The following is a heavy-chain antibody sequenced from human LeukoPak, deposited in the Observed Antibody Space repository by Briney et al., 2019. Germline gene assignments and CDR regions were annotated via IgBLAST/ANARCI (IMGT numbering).Heavy chain of an antibody. Sequence: GGSLRLSCEASGFTFSSHSMTWVRQAPGKTLEWISYIGHTGSPAHYADSVRGRFTISRDNAKNSLYLQMNSLTAEDTAVYYCARDQRPYCGGECYCAIDLWGRGTLVTVSS. CDR1: GFTFSSHS. CDR3: ARDQRPYCGGECYCAIDL. D-gene: IGHD2-21*01. CDR2: IGHTGSPA. J-gene: IGHJ3*01. V-gene: IGHV3-48*01.